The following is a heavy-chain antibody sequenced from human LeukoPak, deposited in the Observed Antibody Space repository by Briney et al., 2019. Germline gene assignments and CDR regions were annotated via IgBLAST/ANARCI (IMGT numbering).Heavy chain of an antibody. Sequence: SETLSLTCTVSGGSISSYYWSWIRQPPGKGLEWIGYIYYSGSTNYNPSLKSRVTIPVDTSKNQFSLKLSSVTAADTAVYYCARHLTAGTLDYWGQGTLVTVSS. V-gene: IGHV4-59*08. CDR2: IYYSGST. D-gene: IGHD6-13*01. CDR1: GGSISSYY. CDR3: ARHLTAGTLDY. J-gene: IGHJ4*02.